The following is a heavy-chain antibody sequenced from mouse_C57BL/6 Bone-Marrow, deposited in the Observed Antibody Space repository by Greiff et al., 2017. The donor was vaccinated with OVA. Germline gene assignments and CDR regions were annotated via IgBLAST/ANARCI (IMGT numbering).Heavy chain of an antibody. J-gene: IGHJ3*01. CDR1: GFNIKDDY. CDR3: VTLCLAY. V-gene: IGHV14-4*01. Sequence: VQLQQSGAELVRPGASVKLSCTASGFNIKDDYMHWVKQRPEQGLEWIGWIDPENGDTEYDSKFQGKSTITEDTSSNTAYLHLSSLTSDDTAVYYFVTLCLAYWGQGTLVTVSA. CDR2: IDPENGDT.